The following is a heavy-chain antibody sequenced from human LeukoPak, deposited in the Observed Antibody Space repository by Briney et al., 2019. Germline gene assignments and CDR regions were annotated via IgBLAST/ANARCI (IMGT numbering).Heavy chain of an antibody. Sequence: SETLSLTCAVYGGSFSGYYWSWIRQPPGKGLEWIGEINHSGSTNYNPSLKSRVIISVDTSKNQFSLKLSSVTAADTAVYYCAREGGGYSYGHGRDDAFDIWGQGTMVTVSS. CDR1: GGSFSGYY. V-gene: IGHV4-34*01. J-gene: IGHJ3*02. D-gene: IGHD5-18*01. CDR2: INHSGST. CDR3: AREGGGYSYGHGRDDAFDI.